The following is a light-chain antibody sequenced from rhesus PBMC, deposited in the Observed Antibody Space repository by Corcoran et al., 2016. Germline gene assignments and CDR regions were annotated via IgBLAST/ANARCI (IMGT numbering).Light chain of an antibody. CDR1: QSISFR. CDR2: RAS. Sequence: DIQMTQSPSSLSASVGATVTITCRASQSISFRLAWHQKKPGKAPNLLISRASSLESGVPSRLSESGSGTDFTLTISSLQSEDFATYYCLQYSSSRSFGQGTKVKI. CDR3: LQYSSSRS. J-gene: IGKJ2*01. V-gene: IGKV1-22*01.